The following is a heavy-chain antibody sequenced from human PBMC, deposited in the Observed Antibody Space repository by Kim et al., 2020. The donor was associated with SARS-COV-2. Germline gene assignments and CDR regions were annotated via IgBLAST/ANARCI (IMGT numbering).Heavy chain of an antibody. CDR3: VGEKYDFWSGYYTYYGMDV. J-gene: IGHJ6*02. Sequence: SETLSLTCAVFSGSFSGHFWSWIRQTPGKGLEWIGKINHSGSTNYNPSLKSRVTISVDTSKNQFSLKLSSMTAADTAVYYCVGEKYDFWSGYYTYYGMDVWGQGTTVTVSS. D-gene: IGHD3-3*01. CDR1: SGSFSGHF. V-gene: IGHV4-34*01. CDR2: INHSGST.